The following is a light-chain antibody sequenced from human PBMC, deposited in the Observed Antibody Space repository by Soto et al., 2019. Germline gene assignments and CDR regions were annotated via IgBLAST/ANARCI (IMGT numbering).Light chain of an antibody. Sequence: EIVLTQSPATLSLSPGERATLSWRASQSVSSCLAWYQQKPGQAPRLLIYDASNRATGIPARFSGSGSGTDFTLTISSLKPEDFAAYYCQQRSTWSGTFGQGTKVEIK. CDR1: QSVSSC. CDR3: QQRSTWSGT. V-gene: IGKV3-11*01. CDR2: DAS. J-gene: IGKJ1*01.